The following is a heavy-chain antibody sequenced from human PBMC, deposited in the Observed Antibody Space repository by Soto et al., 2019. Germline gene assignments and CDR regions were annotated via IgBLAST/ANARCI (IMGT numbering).Heavy chain of an antibody. D-gene: IGHD3-9*01. V-gene: IGHV1-46*01. CDR3: AKDWVLRYFDSQVPYYFDY. Sequence: ASVKVSCKASGYTFTSYYMHWVRQAPGQGLEWMGIINPSGGSTSYAQKFQGRVTMTRDTSTSTVYMELSSLRSEDTAVYYCAKDWVLRYFDSQVPYYFDYWGQRTLVTVSS. J-gene: IGHJ4*01. CDR1: GYTFTSYY. CDR2: INPSGGST.